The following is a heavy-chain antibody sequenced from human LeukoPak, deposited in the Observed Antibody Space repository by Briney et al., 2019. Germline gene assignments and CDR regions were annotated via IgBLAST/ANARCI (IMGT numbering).Heavy chain of an antibody. CDR1: GYTFTGYY. D-gene: IGHD6-13*01. J-gene: IGHJ4*02. Sequence: ASVKVSCKVSGYTFTGYYMHWVRQAPGQGLEWMGWISAYNGNTNYAQKLQGRVTMTTDTSTSTAYMELRSLRSDDTAVYYCARGNEYSSSWADYWGQGTLVTVSS. V-gene: IGHV1-18*04. CDR2: ISAYNGNT. CDR3: ARGNEYSSSWADY.